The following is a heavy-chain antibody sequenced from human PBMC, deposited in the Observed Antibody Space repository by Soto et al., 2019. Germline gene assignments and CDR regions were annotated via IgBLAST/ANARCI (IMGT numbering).Heavy chain of an antibody. J-gene: IGHJ4*02. CDR3: ARDTLSHIVVVTAIDY. CDR2: ISYDGSNK. Sequence: GGSLRLSCAASGFTFSSYAMHWVRQAPGKGLEWVAVISYDGSNKYYADSVKGRFTISRDNSKNTLYLQMNSLRAEDTAVYYCARDTLSHIVVVTAIDYWGQGTLVTVSS. D-gene: IGHD2-21*02. CDR1: GFTFSSYA. V-gene: IGHV3-30-3*01.